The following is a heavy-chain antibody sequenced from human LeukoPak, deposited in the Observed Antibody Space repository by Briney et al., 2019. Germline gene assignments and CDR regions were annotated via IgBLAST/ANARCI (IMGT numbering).Heavy chain of an antibody. Sequence: PSQTLSLTCSVSGDSISSRTYYWTWIRQHPEKGLEWIGYIYYSGSTYYNPSLKSRVTISVDTSKNQLSLKLTSVTAADTAVYYCARPYYYDSRIDPWGQGTLVTVSS. D-gene: IGHD3-22*01. CDR3: ARPYYYDSRIDP. CDR2: IYYSGST. CDR1: GDSISSRTYY. V-gene: IGHV4-30-4*08. J-gene: IGHJ5*02.